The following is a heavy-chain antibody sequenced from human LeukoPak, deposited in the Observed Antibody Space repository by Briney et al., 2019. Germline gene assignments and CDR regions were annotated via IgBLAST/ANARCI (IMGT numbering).Heavy chain of an antibody. J-gene: IGHJ4*02. CDR2: INPSGGTT. Sequence: ASVKVSCKTSGYTFISYYIHWVRQAPGQGLEWMGMINPSGGTTNYAQRFQGRITMTRETSTSTVYMDLSSLRSEDTAVYYCARGGYCSGTICYNFDFWGQGTLVTVSS. D-gene: IGHD2-15*01. CDR3: ARGGYCSGTICYNFDF. V-gene: IGHV1-46*01. CDR1: GYTFISYY.